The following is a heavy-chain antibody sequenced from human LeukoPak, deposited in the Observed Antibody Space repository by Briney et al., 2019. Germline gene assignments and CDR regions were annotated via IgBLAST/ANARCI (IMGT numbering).Heavy chain of an antibody. Sequence: SETLSLTCVVADYSISTDCYWGWLRQPPGKGLDWLLNVHHSDSTYYYNPCLKSRVTISVDTTNNQFSLKPSSVTTPDTSEYYCERIVYGGSGRYSDFWGQGTLVIVSS. CDR1: DYSISTDCY. CDR2: VHHSDSTY. V-gene: IGHV4-38-2*01. CDR3: ERIVYGGSGRYSDF. J-gene: IGHJ4*02. D-gene: IGHD5-12*01.